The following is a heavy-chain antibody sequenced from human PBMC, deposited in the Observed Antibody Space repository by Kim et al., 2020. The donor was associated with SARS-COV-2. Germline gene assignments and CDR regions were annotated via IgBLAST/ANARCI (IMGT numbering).Heavy chain of an antibody. J-gene: IGHJ6*02. D-gene: IGHD6-19*01. CDR2: IIPIFGTA. V-gene: IGHV1-69*13. CDR3: AIAVAGHYYYGMDV. Sequence: SVKVSCKASGGTFSSYAISWVRQAPGQGLERMGGIIPIFGTANYAQKFQGRVTITADESTSTAYMELSSMRSEDTAVYYCAIAVAGHYYYGMDVWGQGTTVTVSS. CDR1: GGTFSSYA.